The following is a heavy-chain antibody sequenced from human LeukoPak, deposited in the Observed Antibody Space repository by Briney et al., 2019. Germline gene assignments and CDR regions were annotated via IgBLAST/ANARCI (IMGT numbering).Heavy chain of an antibody. CDR3: AKDVWSGPNPCYGMDV. Sequence: GGSLRLSCAASGFTSSSYAMSWVRQAPGKGLEWVSAISGSGGSTYYADSVKGRFTISRDNSKNTLYLQMNSLRAEDTAVYYCAKDVWSGPNPCYGMDVWGQGTTVTVSS. CDR2: ISGSGGST. J-gene: IGHJ6*02. V-gene: IGHV3-23*01. CDR1: GFTSSSYA. D-gene: IGHD3-3*01.